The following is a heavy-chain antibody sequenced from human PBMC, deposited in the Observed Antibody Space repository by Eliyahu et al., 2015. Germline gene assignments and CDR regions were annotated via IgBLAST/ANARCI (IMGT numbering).Heavy chain of an antibody. J-gene: IGHJ4*02. CDR1: GFSLSTSGVG. D-gene: IGHD2-15*01. V-gene: IGHV2-5*02. CDR3: ARYCSGGSCYSGSDY. Sequence: QITLKESGPTLVKPTQTLTLTCTFSGFSLSTSGVGVGWIRQPPGKALEWLALIYWDDDKRYSPSLNSRLTITKDTSKNQVVLTMTNMDPVDTATYYCARYCSGGSCYSGSDYWGQGTLVTVSS. CDR2: IYWDDDK.